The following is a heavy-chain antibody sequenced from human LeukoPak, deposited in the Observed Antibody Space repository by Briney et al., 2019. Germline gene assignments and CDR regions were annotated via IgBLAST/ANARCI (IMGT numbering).Heavy chain of an antibody. CDR2: ISGSGGST. CDR3: ARLGGFYDSSGYLFDY. V-gene: IGHV3-23*01. D-gene: IGHD3-22*01. CDR1: GFTFSSYA. Sequence: GGSLRLSCAASGFTFSSYAMSWVRRAPGKGLEWVSAISGSGGSTYYADSVKGRFTISRDNSKNTLYLQMNSLRAEDTAVYYCARLGGFYDSSGYLFDYWGQGTLVTVSS. J-gene: IGHJ4*02.